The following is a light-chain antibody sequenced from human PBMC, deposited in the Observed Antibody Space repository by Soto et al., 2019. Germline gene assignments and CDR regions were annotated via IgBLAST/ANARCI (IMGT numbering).Light chain of an antibody. CDR3: GQFVSSPPRT. CDR1: QSAGDTF. Sequence: EIVLTQSPGTLSLSPGEKATLSCRASQSAGDTFLSWYQQKPGLAPRLLIYGVSNRATGSPDRFSGSGSGTDFIHTISRLEPEDFALYYCGQFVSSPPRTFGQGTKVEIK. CDR2: GVS. V-gene: IGKV3-20*01. J-gene: IGKJ1*01.